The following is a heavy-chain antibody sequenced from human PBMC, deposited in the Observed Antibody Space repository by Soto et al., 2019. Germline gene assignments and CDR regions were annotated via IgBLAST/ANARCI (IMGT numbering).Heavy chain of an antibody. CDR1: GGTFSSYA. D-gene: IGHD4-17*01. CDR2: IIPIFGTA. V-gene: IGHV1-69*13. CDR3: ARAGLTTVVTPFDYFDY. J-gene: IGHJ4*02. Sequence: AVKVSCKASGGTFSSYAISWVRQAPGQGLEWMGGIIPIFGTATYAQKFQGRVTITADESTSTAYMELSSLRPEDTAVYYCARAGLTTVVTPFDYFDYWGQGPLVTVSS.